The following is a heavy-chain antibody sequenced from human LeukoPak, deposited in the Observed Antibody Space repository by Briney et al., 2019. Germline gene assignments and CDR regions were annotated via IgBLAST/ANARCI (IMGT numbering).Heavy chain of an antibody. CDR1: GGSITSSGFY. CDR3: ARQPNIVVVDNWFDP. CDR2: IYYGGSA. Sequence: PSDTLSLTCTVSGGSITSSGFYWGWIRQPPGKGLEWIGNIYYGGSAYYNPSLKSRVTISVDTSKNQFSLKLSSVTAADTAVYHCARQPNIVVVDNWFDPWGQGTLVAVSS. V-gene: IGHV4-39*07. J-gene: IGHJ5*02. D-gene: IGHD2-15*01.